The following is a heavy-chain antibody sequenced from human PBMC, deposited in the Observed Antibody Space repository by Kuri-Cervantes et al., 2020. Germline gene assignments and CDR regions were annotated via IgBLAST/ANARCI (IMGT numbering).Heavy chain of an antibody. CDR1: GFTVSSSY. CDR3: AKDCLDYYGSGSSNGMDV. V-gene: IGHV3-66*02. Sequence: GESLKISCAASGFTVSSSYTTWVRRAPGKGLGWVSVSYSGGSTCYADSVKGRFTISRDDSKNPLYLQMNTLRAEDTAVYYCAKDCLDYYGSGSSNGMDVWGQGTTVTVSS. CDR2: SYSGGST. D-gene: IGHD3-10*01. J-gene: IGHJ6*02.